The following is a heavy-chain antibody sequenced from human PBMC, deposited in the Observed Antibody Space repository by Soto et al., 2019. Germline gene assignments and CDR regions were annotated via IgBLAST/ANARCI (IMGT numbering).Heavy chain of an antibody. Sequence: PGGSLRLSCAASGFTFSNAWINWVRQAPGKGLEWVGRIKSKTNGGTTDYAAPVKGRFAISRDNSKNTLYLQMNSLRAEDTAVYYCARAPCRGDCYPSLRGNPYYYYGMDVWGQGTTVTVSS. D-gene: IGHD2-21*02. CDR2: IKSKTNGGTT. CDR3: ARAPCRGDCYPSLRGNPYYYYGMDV. CDR1: GFTFSNAW. J-gene: IGHJ6*02. V-gene: IGHV3-15*07.